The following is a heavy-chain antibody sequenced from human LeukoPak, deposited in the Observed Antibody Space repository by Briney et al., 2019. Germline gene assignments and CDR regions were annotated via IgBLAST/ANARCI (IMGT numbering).Heavy chain of an antibody. CDR2: MNPNSGNT. D-gene: IGHD6-6*01. CDR3: ARTSIAARQLYMDV. CDR1: GGTFTSYD. J-gene: IGHJ6*03. Sequence: ASVKVSCKASGGTFTSYDINWVRQATGQGLEWMGWMNPNSGNTGYAQKFQGRVTITRNTSISTAYMELSSLRSEDTAVYYCARTSIAARQLYMDVWGKGTTVTVSS. V-gene: IGHV1-8*03.